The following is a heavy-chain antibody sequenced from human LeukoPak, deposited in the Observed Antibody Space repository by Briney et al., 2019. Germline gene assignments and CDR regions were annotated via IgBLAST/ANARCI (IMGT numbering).Heavy chain of an antibody. V-gene: IGHV4-34*01. CDR1: GGSFTDYF. Sequence: PSETLSLTCVVYGGSFTDYFSSWIPHLPGKGLEWFGEIYHRAVANYNPSLWGRVTTSADTSKNQFSLHLTSVTAADTATFYCARGPVRDDGLTGISYYFGLDVWGHGTTVTVFS. CDR2: IYHRAVA. D-gene: IGHD2-21*02. CDR3: ARGPVRDDGLTGISYYFGLDV. J-gene: IGHJ6*02.